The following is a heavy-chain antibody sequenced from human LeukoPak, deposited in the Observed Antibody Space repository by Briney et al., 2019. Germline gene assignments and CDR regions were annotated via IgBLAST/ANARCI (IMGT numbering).Heavy chain of an antibody. J-gene: IGHJ4*02. D-gene: IGHD6-6*01. V-gene: IGHV4-59*01. CDR1: GGSISNYY. Sequence: PSETLSLTCTGSGGSISNYYWSWNPQAPGKGLKWIGYIYYSGSTNHNTSLKSRVTISVDTSKNQFSLKLGSVTAADTAVYYCARAGQFIAARPITFDYWGQGTLVTVSS. CDR2: IYYSGST. CDR3: ARAGQFIAARPITFDY.